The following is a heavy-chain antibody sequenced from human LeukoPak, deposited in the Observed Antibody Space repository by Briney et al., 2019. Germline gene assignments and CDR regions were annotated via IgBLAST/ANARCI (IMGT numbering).Heavy chain of an antibody. Sequence: GGSLRLSCAASGFTVSSDYMTWVRQAPGKGLEWVSIISGGSHSIYYADSVKGRFTISRDNSKNTLYLQMNSLRAGDTAVYYCAGGWTYPGSPETFFESWGQGTLVTVSS. D-gene: IGHD1-7*01. CDR1: GFTVSSDY. CDR2: ISGGSHSI. V-gene: IGHV3-23*01. CDR3: AGGWTYPGSPETFFES. J-gene: IGHJ4*02.